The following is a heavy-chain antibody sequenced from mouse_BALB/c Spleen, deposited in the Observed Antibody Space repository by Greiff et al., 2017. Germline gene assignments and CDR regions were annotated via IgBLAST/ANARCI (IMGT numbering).Heavy chain of an antibody. J-gene: IGHJ3*01. V-gene: IGHV5-4*02. CDR1: GFTFSDYY. Sequence: EVQVVESGGGLVKPGGSLKLSCAASGFTFSDYYMYWVRQTPEKRLEWVATISDGGSYTYYPDSVKGRFTISRDNAKNNLYLQMSSLKSEDTAMYYCARDHYYGSSTWLAYWGQGTLVTVSA. CDR2: ISDGGSYT. CDR3: ARDHYYGSSTWLAY. D-gene: IGHD1-1*01.